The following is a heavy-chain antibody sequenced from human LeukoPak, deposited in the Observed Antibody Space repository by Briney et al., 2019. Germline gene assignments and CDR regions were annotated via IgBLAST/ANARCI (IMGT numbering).Heavy chain of an antibody. J-gene: IGHJ4*02. CDR1: GFSFSSYN. CDR3: ARPPMTTVTFFDY. CDR2: ISISSSTI. D-gene: IGHD4-17*01. V-gene: IGHV3-48*01. Sequence: GGSLRLSCAASGFSFSSYNMNWVRQAPGKGLEWVSYISISSSTIYYADSVKGRFTISRDNAKNSLYLQMNSLRAEDTAVYYCARPPMTTVTFFDYWGQGTLVTVSS.